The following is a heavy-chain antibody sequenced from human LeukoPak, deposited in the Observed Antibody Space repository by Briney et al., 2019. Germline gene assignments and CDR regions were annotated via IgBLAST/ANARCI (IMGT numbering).Heavy chain of an antibody. CDR1: GSSISSYY. CDR2: IYYSGST. Sequence: SETLSLTCTVSGSSISSYYWSWIRQPPGKGLEWIGYIYYSGSTNYNPSLKSRVTISVDTSKNQFSLKLSSVTAADTAVYYCARVGHYDSSGYYYAYYFDYWGQGTLVTVSS. J-gene: IGHJ4*02. D-gene: IGHD3-22*01. V-gene: IGHV4-59*01. CDR3: ARVGHYDSSGYYYAYYFDY.